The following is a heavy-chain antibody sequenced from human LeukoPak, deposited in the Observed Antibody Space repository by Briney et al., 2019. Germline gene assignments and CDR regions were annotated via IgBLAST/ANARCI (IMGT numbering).Heavy chain of an antibody. CDR2: IWYDGSNK. V-gene: IGHV3-33*01. J-gene: IGHJ4*02. CDR1: GFTFSSYG. CDR3: ARADSYGPYYFDY. Sequence: PGGSLRLSCAASGFTFSSYGMHWVRQAPGKGLEWVAVIWYDGSNKYYADSVKGRFTISRVNSKNTLYLQMNSLRAEDTAVYYCARADSYGPYYFDYWGQGTLVTVSS. D-gene: IGHD5-18*01.